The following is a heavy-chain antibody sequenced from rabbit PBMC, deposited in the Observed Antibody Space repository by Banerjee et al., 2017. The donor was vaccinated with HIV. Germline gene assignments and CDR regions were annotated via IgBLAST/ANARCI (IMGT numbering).Heavy chain of an antibody. Sequence: QEQLVESGGGLVQPEGSLSLTCKASGFDFSSNAMCWVRQAPGKGLEWIGCIYSGSGRTYYASWAKGRFSISRSTSLNTVTLQMTSLTAADTATYFCARDLPISGGYSFDLWGPGTLVTVS. CDR3: ARDLPISGGYSFDL. V-gene: IGHV1S47*01. D-gene: IGHD1-1*01. CDR2: IYSGSGRT. CDR1: GFDFSSNA. J-gene: IGHJ4*01.